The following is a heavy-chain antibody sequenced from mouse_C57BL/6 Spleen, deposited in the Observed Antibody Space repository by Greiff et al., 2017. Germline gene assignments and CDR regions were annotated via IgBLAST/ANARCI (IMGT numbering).Heavy chain of an antibody. CDR1: GYTFTDYY. D-gene: IGHD2-5*01. J-gene: IGHJ4*01. CDR2: INPNNGGT. Sequence: EVQLQQSGPELVKPGASVKISCKASGYTFTDYYMNWVKQSHGKSLEWIGDINPNNGGTSYNQKFKGKATLTVDKSSSTAYMELRSLTSEDSAVYYCARPSNEAMDYWGQGTSVTVSS. V-gene: IGHV1-26*01. CDR3: ARPSNEAMDY.